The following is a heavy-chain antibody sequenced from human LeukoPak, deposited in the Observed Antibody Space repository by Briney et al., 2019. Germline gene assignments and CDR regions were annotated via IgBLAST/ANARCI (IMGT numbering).Heavy chain of an antibody. CDR3: AKEGDCSATRCLTGGLDV. Sequence: GGSLRLSCAASGFILWSIHMRWLRPARGGGLEWVSVIYTGGRTLHPDSVKARLPISRHNSKNTVYLQTSSLRAEDTAVYYCAKEGDCSATRCLTGGLDVWGKGTTVTVSS. CDR2: IYTGGRT. CDR1: GFILWSIH. J-gene: IGHJ6*04. D-gene: IGHD2-2*01. V-gene: IGHV3-53*01.